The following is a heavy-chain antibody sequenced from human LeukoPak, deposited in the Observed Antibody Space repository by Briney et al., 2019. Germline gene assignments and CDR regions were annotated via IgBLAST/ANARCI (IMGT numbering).Heavy chain of an antibody. CDR1: GGFISSSSHY. D-gene: IGHD3-9*01. CDR3: ARAKSVLRYFDAVAPNSVLDY. J-gene: IGHJ4*02. V-gene: IGHV4-39*07. Sequence: SETLSLTCTVSGGFISSSSHYWGWIRQPSGKGLEWIGNIHYSGYTHNNPSLKSRVTMSADTSNNQFSLTVTSVTAADTAVYYCARAKSVLRYFDAVAPNSVLDYWGQGTLVTVSS. CDR2: IHYSGYT.